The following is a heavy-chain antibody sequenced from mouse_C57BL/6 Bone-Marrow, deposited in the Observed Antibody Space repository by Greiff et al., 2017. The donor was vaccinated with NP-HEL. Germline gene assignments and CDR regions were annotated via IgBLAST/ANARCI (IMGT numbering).Heavy chain of an antibody. CDR2: INPCNGGT. J-gene: IGHJ1*03. D-gene: IGHD1-1*01. V-gene: IGHV1-53*01. Sequence: VQLQQSGTELVKPGASVKLSCKASGYTFTSYWMHWVKQRPGQGLEWIGNINPCNGGTNYNEKFKSKATLTVDKSSSTAYMQLSSLTSEDSAVYYCARSFITTVVAPHWYFDVWGTGTTVTVSS. CDR3: ARSFITTVVAPHWYFDV. CDR1: GYTFTSYW.